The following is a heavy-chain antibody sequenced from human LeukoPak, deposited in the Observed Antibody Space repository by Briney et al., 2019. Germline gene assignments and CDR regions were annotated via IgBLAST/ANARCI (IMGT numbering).Heavy chain of an antibody. J-gene: IGHJ4*02. D-gene: IGHD2-2*01. CDR2: ISSNGGST. CDR1: GFTFSSYA. CDR3: ARGGERDQNFFDC. V-gene: IGHV3-64*01. Sequence: GGSLRLSCVASGFTFSSYAAYWVRQAPGKGLEYVSSISSNGGSTYYVNSVKGRFIISRDNSKNTVSLQMGSLRVEDMAVYYCARGGERDQNFFDCWGQGTLVTVSS.